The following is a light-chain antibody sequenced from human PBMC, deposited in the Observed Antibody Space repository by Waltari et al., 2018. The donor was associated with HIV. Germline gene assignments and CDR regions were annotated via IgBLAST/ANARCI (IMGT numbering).Light chain of an antibody. CDR1: QGISTY. Sequence: DIQLTQFPSFLSASVGDRVTITCRAGQGISTYLAWYQQKPGKAPKLLIYAASTFQSGVPASFSVSGSGTEFTLTISSLQPEDFATDYCQQVNTAFTFGPGTKVEIK. V-gene: IGKV1-9*01. CDR3: QQVNTAFT. CDR2: AAS. J-gene: IGKJ3*01.